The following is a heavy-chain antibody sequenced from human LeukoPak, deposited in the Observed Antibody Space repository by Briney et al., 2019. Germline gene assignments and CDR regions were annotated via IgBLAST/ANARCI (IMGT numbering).Heavy chain of an antibody. Sequence: PETLSLTCSVSGGSISSYYWSWTRQPPGKGLEWIGYIYYSGSTNYNPSLKSRVTISVDTSKNQFSLKLSSVTAADTAVYYCARILAARDYYFDYWGQGTLVTVSS. J-gene: IGHJ4*02. CDR2: IYYSGST. CDR1: GGSISSYY. D-gene: IGHD6-6*01. CDR3: ARILAARDYYFDY. V-gene: IGHV4-59*01.